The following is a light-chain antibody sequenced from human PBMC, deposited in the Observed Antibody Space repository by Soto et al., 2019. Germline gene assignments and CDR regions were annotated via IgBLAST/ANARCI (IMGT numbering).Light chain of an antibody. CDR3: QQYHTYS. V-gene: IGKV1-5*03. CDR2: K. J-gene: IGKJ1*01. Sequence: DIQMTQSPSTLSASVGDRVIITCRTSQSISGWMAWYQQTPGKAPNLLIYKTLKTGVPSRFSGSGSGSEFTLIISSLQPDDFATYYCQQYHTYSFGQGTTVEIK. CDR1: QSISGW.